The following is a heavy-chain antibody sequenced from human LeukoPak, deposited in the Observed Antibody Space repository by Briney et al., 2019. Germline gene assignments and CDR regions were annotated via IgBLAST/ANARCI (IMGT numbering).Heavy chain of an antibody. CDR1: VYTFTGYY. Sequence: GASVKVSCKASVYTFTGYYIHWMRPAPGPGLEWMGWINPNSGATHYPQHLQGRVAMTRDTSISTVYMELSRLRSDDTAVYYCARDSYSSGSFDYWGQGTLVTVPS. CDR2: INPNSGAT. J-gene: IGHJ4*02. CDR3: ARDSYSSGSFDY. V-gene: IGHV1-2*02. D-gene: IGHD6-19*01.